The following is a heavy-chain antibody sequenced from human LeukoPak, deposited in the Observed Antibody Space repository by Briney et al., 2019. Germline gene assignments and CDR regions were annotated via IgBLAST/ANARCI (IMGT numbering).Heavy chain of an antibody. CDR2: ISGSGGST. V-gene: IGHV3-23*01. D-gene: IGHD3-9*01. CDR1: GFTFSSYG. J-gene: IGHJ3*02. Sequence: GGTLRLSCAASGFTFSSYGMSWVRQAPGKGLEWVSAISGSGGSTYYADSVKGRFTISRDNSKNTLYLQMNSLRAEDTALYYCARVDILTGYTNAFDIWGQGTMVTVSS. CDR3: ARVDILTGYTNAFDI.